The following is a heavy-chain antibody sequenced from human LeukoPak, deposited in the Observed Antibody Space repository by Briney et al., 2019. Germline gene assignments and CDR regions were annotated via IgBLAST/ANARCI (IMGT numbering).Heavy chain of an antibody. CDR3: ARESYGEEDN. Sequence: ASVKVSCKASGYTSNSYFMHWVRQAPGQGVEWMGIINPSGGSKRYAQKFQGRVTMTRDTSTSTVYMELSSLRSEDTAVYYCARESYGEEDNWGQGTLVTVSS. D-gene: IGHD4-17*01. J-gene: IGHJ4*02. CDR2: INPSGGSK. CDR1: GYTSNSYF. V-gene: IGHV1-46*02.